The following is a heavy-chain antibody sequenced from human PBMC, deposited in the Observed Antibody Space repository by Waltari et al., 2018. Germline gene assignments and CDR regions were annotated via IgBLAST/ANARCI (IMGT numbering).Heavy chain of an antibody. CDR1: GFTVSSHA. Sequence: EVQLLESGGGLVQPGGSLGLSCAAAGFTVSSHAMSWVRQAPGKGLEWVSAISGSGRSTYYADSVKGRFTISRDNSKNTLYLQMNSLRADDTAVYYCANSDVAYCGGDCYEYFQHWGQGTLVTVSS. CDR2: ISGSGRST. J-gene: IGHJ1*01. D-gene: IGHD2-21*01. V-gene: IGHV3-23*01. CDR3: ANSDVAYCGGDCYEYFQH.